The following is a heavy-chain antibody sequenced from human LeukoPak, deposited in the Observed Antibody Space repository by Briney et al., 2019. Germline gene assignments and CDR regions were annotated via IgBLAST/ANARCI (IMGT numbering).Heavy chain of an antibody. J-gene: IGHJ4*01. D-gene: IGHD5-12*01. CDR2: IWYDGSTT. Sequence: PGRSLRLSCATSGFTFSSYGMHWVRQVPGKGLEWVAVIWYDGSTTYYADSVKGRFTISRDNSKNTLYLQMNSLRAEDTAVYYCARVTNVDIAPDYWGHGTLVTVSS. CDR3: ARVTNVDIAPDY. V-gene: IGHV3-33*01. CDR1: GFTFSSYG.